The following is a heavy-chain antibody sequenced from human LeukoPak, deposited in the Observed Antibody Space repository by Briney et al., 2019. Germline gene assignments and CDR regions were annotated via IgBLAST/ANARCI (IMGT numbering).Heavy chain of an antibody. V-gene: IGHV3-9*01. Sequence: GRSLRLSCAPSGLCFDVYAMHWVRPAPGEGREWVSGSSWKSGTLGYADSVKGRFTISRDNANNSLYLQMNTLRPEDTSLYYSAKGGSGSYAQFDYWGQRTPGTVS. D-gene: IGHD3-10*01. CDR2: SSWKSGTL. CDR1: GLCFDVYA. J-gene: IGHJ4*02. CDR3: AKGGSGSYAQFDY.